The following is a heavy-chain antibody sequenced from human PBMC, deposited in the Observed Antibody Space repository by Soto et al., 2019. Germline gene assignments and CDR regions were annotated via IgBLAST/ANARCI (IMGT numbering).Heavy chain of an antibody. CDR2: IYHTGTT. CDR1: GGSVTSSSCY. CDR3: VSLTSRLTAASHGRSNRLVP. J-gene: IGHJ5*02. V-gene: IGHV4-39*01. D-gene: IGHD7-27*01. Sequence: SETLSVTGTASGGSVTSSSCYCGWVCQRPWKGLVWVGDIYHTGTTYYNPDLKSVVTIYVDTCTEQFSLQLSSVTAADTDMYYCVSLTSRLTAASHGRSNRLVPWGAGSMVTAS.